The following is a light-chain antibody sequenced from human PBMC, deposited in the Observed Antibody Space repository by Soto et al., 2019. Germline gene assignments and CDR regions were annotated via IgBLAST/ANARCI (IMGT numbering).Light chain of an antibody. CDR3: QQYGSSTWT. CDR2: GAT. J-gene: IGKJ1*01. Sequence: EIVLKQSPGTLSLSPGERATLSCRASQSVSSSYLAWYQQKPGQAPRLLIYGATSRATGIPDRFSGSGPGTDFTLTISRLEPEDFAVYYCQQYGSSTWTFGQGTKVEIK. CDR1: QSVSSSY. V-gene: IGKV3-20*01.